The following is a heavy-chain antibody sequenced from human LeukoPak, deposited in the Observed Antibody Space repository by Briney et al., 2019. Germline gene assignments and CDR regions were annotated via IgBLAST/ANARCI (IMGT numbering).Heavy chain of an antibody. CDR1: GGSISSYY. CDR3: AREDWSDHRWAPDY. CDR2: IYTSGST. V-gene: IGHV4-4*07. J-gene: IGHJ4*02. Sequence: PSETLSLTCTVSGGSISSYYWSWIRQPAGKGLEWIGRIYTSGSTNYNPSLKSRVTMSVDTSKNHFSLKLSSVTAADTAVYYCAREDWSDHRWAPDYWGQGTLVTVSS. D-gene: IGHD3-3*01.